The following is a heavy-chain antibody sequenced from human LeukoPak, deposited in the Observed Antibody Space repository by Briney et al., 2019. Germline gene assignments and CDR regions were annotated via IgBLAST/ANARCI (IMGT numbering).Heavy chain of an antibody. Sequence: TSETLSLTCTVSGGSISSGGYYWSWIHQHPGKGLEWIGYIYYSGSTYYNPSLKSRVTISVDTSKNQFSLKLSSVTAADTAVYYCARDSPEEYYGSGVVSAFDIWGQGTMVTVSS. V-gene: IGHV4-31*03. CDR3: ARDSPEEYYGSGVVSAFDI. CDR1: GGSISSGGYY. J-gene: IGHJ3*02. D-gene: IGHD3-10*01. CDR2: IYYSGST.